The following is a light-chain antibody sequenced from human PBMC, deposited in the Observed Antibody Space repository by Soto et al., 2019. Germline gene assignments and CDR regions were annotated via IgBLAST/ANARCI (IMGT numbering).Light chain of an antibody. Sequence: SYELTQPPPVSVAPGQTARFTCGGNNIGSKNVHWYQQRPGQAPVLVVYDDTDRPSGIPERFSGSNSGNTATLTISRVEAGDEAEYYCQVWDTSRDQAVFGGGTKLTVL. CDR1: NIGSKN. V-gene: IGLV3-21*02. J-gene: IGLJ2*01. CDR3: QVWDTSRDQAV. CDR2: DDT.